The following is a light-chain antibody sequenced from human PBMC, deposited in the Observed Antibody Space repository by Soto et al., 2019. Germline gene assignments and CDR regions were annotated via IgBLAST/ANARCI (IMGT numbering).Light chain of an antibody. Sequence: ETVMTQSPGTLSVSLGERATLSCRASQSVSIHLAWYQQKPGQAPRLLIYDASSRATGIPDRFSGSGSGTDFTLTISRLEPEDFAVYYCQQYGSSPTFGQGTRLEIK. CDR2: DAS. CDR3: QQYGSSPT. CDR1: QSVSIH. J-gene: IGKJ5*01. V-gene: IGKV3-20*01.